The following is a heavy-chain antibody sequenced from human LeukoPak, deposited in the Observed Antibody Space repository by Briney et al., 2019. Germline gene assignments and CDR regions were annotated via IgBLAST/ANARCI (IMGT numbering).Heavy chain of an antibody. Sequence: SETLSLTCSVAGASIRSYYGRWIRQPPGKGLEWIGYIYYSGSTNYNPSLKSRVTISLDTSKNQFSLKLSSVTAADTAVYYCARLGYSGYDAPNPTHYFFYYMDVWGKGTTVTVSS. CDR2: IYYSGST. CDR3: ARLGYSGYDAPNPTHYFFYYMDV. V-gene: IGHV4-59*08. CDR1: GASIRSYY. D-gene: IGHD5-12*01. J-gene: IGHJ6*03.